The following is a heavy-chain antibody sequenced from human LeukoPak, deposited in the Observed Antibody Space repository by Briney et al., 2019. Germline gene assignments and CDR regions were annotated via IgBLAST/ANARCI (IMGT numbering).Heavy chain of an antibody. CDR2: IRYDGSNK. CDR1: GFTFSSYG. D-gene: IGHD3-10*01. Sequence: GGSLRLSCAASGFTFSSYGMHWVRQAPGKGLEWVAFIRYDGSNKYYADSVKGRFTISRDNSKNTLYLQMNSLRAEDTAVYYCARAGYYGSGSYSFDYWGQGTLVTVSS. J-gene: IGHJ4*02. CDR3: ARAGYYGSGSYSFDY. V-gene: IGHV3-30*02.